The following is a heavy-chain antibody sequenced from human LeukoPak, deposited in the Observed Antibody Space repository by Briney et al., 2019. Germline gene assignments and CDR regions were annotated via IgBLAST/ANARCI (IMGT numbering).Heavy chain of an antibody. Sequence: SETLSLTCTVSGGSISSSSYYWGWIRQPPGKGLEWIGSIYYSGSTYYNPSLKSRVTISVDTSKNQFSLELSSVTAADTAVYYCARHPTSRYYYYYYGMDVWGQGTTVTVSS. J-gene: IGHJ6*02. D-gene: IGHD2/OR15-2a*01. CDR3: ARHPTSRYYYYYYGMDV. CDR1: GGSISSSSYY. CDR2: IYYSGST. V-gene: IGHV4-39*01.